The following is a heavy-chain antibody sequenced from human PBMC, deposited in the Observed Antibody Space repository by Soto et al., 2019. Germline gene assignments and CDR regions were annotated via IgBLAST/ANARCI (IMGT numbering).Heavy chain of an antibody. D-gene: IGHD3-10*01. Sequence: GGSLRLSCAASGFTFSSYGMHWVRQAPGKGLEWVAVIWYDGSSKYYADSVKGRFTISRDNSKNTLYLQMNSLSAEDTALYYCAKVHGSGTYYNFPDYWGQGTLVTVSS. CDR2: IWYDGSSK. V-gene: IGHV3-33*06. CDR1: GFTFSSYG. CDR3: AKVHGSGTYYNFPDY. J-gene: IGHJ4*02.